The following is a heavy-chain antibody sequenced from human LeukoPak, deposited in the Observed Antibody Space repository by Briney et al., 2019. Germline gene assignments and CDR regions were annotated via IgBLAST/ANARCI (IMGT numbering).Heavy chain of an antibody. CDR1: GGSISSHY. D-gene: IGHD1-1*01. CDR3: VRSTGTEYYYYYYYMDV. CDR2: IYYSGST. J-gene: IGHJ6*03. V-gene: IGHV4-59*11. Sequence: SETLSLTCTVSGGSISSHYWSWIRQPPGKGLEWIGYIYYSGSTNYNPSLRSRVTISVDTSKNQFSLKLSSVTAADTAVYYCVRSTGTEYYYYYYYMDVWGKGTTVTVSS.